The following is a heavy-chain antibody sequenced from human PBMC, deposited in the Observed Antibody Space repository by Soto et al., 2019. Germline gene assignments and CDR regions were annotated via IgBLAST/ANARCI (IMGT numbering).Heavy chain of an antibody. V-gene: IGHV3-21*01. Sequence: GSLRLSCAASGFTFSSYSMNWVRQAPGKGLEWVSSISSSSSYIYYADSVKGRFTISRDNAKNSLYLQMNSLRAEDTAVYYCARDQWYCSSNSCYIGYSGMDVWGQGTTVTVSS. CDR1: GFTFSSYS. D-gene: IGHD2-2*02. CDR2: ISSSSSYI. CDR3: ARDQWYCSSNSCYIGYSGMDV. J-gene: IGHJ6*02.